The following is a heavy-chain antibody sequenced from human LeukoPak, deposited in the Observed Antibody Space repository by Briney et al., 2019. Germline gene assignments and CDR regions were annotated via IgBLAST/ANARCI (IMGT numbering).Heavy chain of an antibody. CDR2: IWYDGSNK. CDR1: GFTFSSYG. J-gene: IGHJ6*02. CDR3: AGDDETSYGMDV. V-gene: IGHV3-33*01. Sequence: PSGRSLRLSCAASGFTFSSYGMHWVRQAPGKGLEWVAVIWYDGSNKYYADSVKGRFTISRDNSKNTLYLQMNSQRAEDTAVYYCAGDDETSYGMDVWGQGTTVTVSS.